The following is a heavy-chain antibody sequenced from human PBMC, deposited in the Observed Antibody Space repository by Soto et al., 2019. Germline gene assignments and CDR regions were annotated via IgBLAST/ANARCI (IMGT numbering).Heavy chain of an antibody. CDR3: VRGRPPNNMTPTGTSTPAEYDH. D-gene: IGHD2-2*01. J-gene: IGHJ4*02. CDR2: IRYDATRS. V-gene: IGHV3-30*02. CDR1: GFTFGDFG. Sequence: GGPMRLCCAASGFTFGDFGMHWISQNQGKGLEWVAGIRYDATRSYTADSVKGRFAVSRDNSKNTLYLQMNGLSSEDTALYYCVRGRPPNNMTPTGTSTPAEYDHWGQGTLVTVSS.